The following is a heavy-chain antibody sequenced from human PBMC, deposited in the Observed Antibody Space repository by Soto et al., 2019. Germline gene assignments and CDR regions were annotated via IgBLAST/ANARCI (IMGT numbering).Heavy chain of an antibody. CDR3: AKDQGDWLSTPHGMDV. Sequence: PGGSLRLSCAASGFTFSSYGMHWVRQAPGKGLEWVAVISYDGSNKYYADSVKGRFTISRDNSKNTLYLQMNSLRAGDTAVYYCAKDQGDWLSTPHGMDVWGPGTRVTVYS. J-gene: IGHJ6*02. CDR2: ISYDGSNK. CDR1: GFTFSSYG. V-gene: IGHV3-30*18. D-gene: IGHD3-9*01.